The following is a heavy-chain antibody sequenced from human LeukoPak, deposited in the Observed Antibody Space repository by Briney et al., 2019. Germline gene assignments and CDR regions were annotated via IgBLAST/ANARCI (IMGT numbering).Heavy chain of an antibody. V-gene: IGHV3-53*04. J-gene: IGHJ5*02. CDR2: IYSGGST. CDR3: ARGTGWFDP. CDR1: GFTFSNYD. Sequence: PGRSLRLSCAASGFTFSNYDMHWVRQAPGKGPDWVAVIYSGGSTYYADSVKGRFTISRHNSKNTLYLQMNSLRAEDTAVYYCARGTGWFDPWGQGTLVTVSS.